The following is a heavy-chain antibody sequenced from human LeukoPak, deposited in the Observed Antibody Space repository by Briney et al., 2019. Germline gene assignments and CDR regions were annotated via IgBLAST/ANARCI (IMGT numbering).Heavy chain of an antibody. V-gene: IGHV4-59*01. J-gene: IGHJ5*01. CDR1: GGSIRGYY. CDR2: IYYSGST. Sequence: PSETLSLTCSVSGGSIRGYYWNWIRQPPGKGLEWIGYIYYSGSTNYNPSLKSRVTISVDKSKRQFSLNLTSVTAADTAVYYCARGGDYCNSFDSWGQGTLVSVSS. CDR3: ARGGDYCNSFDS. D-gene: IGHD4-17*01.